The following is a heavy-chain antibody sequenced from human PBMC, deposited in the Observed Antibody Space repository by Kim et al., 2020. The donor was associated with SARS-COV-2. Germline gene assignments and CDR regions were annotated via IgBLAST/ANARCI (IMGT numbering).Heavy chain of an antibody. CDR3: AREGSGWYYFQNYFDY. CDR1: GFTFSSYW. D-gene: IGHD6-19*01. J-gene: IGHJ4*02. CDR2: IKQDGSEK. Sequence: GGSLRLSCEASGFTFSSYWMTWVRQAPGKGLEWVANIKQDGSEKYYVDSVKGRFTISKDNAKNSLYLQMNSLRAEDTAVYFCAREGSGWYYFQNYFDYWGQGTLVTVSS. V-gene: IGHV3-7*01.